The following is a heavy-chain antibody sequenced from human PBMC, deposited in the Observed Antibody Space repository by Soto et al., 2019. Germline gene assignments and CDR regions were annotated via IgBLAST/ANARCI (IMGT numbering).Heavy chain of an antibody. CDR3: ARGVDYDYIWGSYGYYYYMDV. V-gene: IGHV3-48*01. Sequence: PGGSLRLSCAASGFTFSSYSMNWVRQAPGKGLEWVSYISSSSSTIYYADSVKGRFTISRDNAKNSLYLQMNSLRAEDTAVYYCARGVDYDYIWGSYGYYYYMDVWGKGTTVTVSS. D-gene: IGHD3-16*01. CDR1: GFTFSSYS. CDR2: ISSSSSTI. J-gene: IGHJ6*03.